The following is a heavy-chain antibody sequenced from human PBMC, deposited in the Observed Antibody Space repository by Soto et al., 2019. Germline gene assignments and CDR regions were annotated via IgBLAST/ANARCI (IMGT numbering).Heavy chain of an antibody. D-gene: IGHD5-18*01. Sequence: QVQLVQSGAEVKKPGASVKVSCKASGYTFTSYAMHWVRQAPGQRLEWMGWISAGNGNTKYSQKFQGRVTITRDTSASTAYMELSSLRSEDTAVYYCARAGYSYGYYYYYGMDVWGQGTTVTVSS. CDR3: ARAGYSYGYYYYYGMDV. CDR1: GYTFTSYA. V-gene: IGHV1-3*01. J-gene: IGHJ6*02. CDR2: ISAGNGNT.